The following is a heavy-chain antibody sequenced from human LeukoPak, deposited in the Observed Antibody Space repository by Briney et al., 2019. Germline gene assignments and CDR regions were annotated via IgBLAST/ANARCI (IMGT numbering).Heavy chain of an antibody. D-gene: IGHD3-9*01. V-gene: IGHV4-30-4*01. CDR1: GGSISSGDYY. J-gene: IGHJ4*02. CDR3: ARERILTGEYYFDY. CDR2: IYYSGST. Sequence: SETLSLTCTVSGGSISSGDYYWSWIRQPPGKGLEWIGYIYYSGSTCYNPSLKSRVTISVDTSKNQFSLKLSSVTAADTAVYYCARERILTGEYYFDYWGQGTLVTVSS.